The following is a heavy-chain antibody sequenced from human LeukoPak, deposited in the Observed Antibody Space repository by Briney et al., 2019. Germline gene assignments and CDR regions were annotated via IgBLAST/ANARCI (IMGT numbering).Heavy chain of an antibody. CDR3: ARDLNRGSYWSFDY. Sequence: GGSLRLSCAASGFTFSSYAMSWVRQAPGKGLEWVSSTSSTSSYIYYADSVKGRFTISRDNAKSSLYLQMNSLRADDTAVYYCARDLNRGSYWSFDYWGQGTLVTVSS. V-gene: IGHV3-21*01. D-gene: IGHD1-26*01. CDR2: TSSTSSYI. J-gene: IGHJ4*02. CDR1: GFTFSSYA.